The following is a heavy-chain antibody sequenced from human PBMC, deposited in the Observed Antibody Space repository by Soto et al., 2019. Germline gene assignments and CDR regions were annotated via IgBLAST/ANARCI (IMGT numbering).Heavy chain of an antibody. CDR1: GGSISSGGYY. CDR3: ARARVDFWSGLGMDV. CDR2: IYYSGST. J-gene: IGHJ6*02. Sequence: SETLSLTCTVSGGSISSGGYYWSWIRQHPGKGLEWIGYIYYSGSTYYNPSLKSRVTISVDTSKNQFSLKLSSVTAADTAVYYCARARVDFWSGLGMDVWGQGTTVTVSS. V-gene: IGHV4-31*03. D-gene: IGHD3-3*01.